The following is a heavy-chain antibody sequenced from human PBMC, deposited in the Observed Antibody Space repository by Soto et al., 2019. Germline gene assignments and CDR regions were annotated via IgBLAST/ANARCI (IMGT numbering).Heavy chain of an antibody. CDR3: PTDRPEEDVCPAPRQNFAS. V-gene: IGHV1-69*02. Sequence: QVQLVQSGAKVKRPGSSVKVSCKASGGTFNSHTINWVRQAPGQGLEWVGRVVPLLGIESHPQKFKDRLAITAPTSTCSVFMELSTLRSDDPAVSYCPTDRPEEDVCPAPRQNFASWGPGTLLTASS. D-gene: IGHD2-15*01. CDR2: VVPLLGIE. J-gene: IGHJ4*02. CDR1: GGTFNSHT.